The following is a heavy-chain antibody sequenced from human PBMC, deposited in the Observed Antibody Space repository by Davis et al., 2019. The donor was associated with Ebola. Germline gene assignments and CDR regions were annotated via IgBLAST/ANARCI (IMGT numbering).Heavy chain of an antibody. CDR1: GYNFPGSW. D-gene: IGHD2-2*01. CDR3: AASYSSMGYYQYGMDV. CDR2: IYPGDSDT. Sequence: GESLKISCQGSGYNFPGSWIGWVRQMPGKGLEWMGIIYPGDSDTRYSPSFQGQVTISADKSISTAYLQWSSLKASDTAMYYCAASYSSMGYYQYGMDVWGQGTTVTVSS. V-gene: IGHV5-51*01. J-gene: IGHJ6*02.